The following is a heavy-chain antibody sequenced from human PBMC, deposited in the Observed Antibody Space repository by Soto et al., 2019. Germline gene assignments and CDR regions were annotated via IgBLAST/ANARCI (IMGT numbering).Heavy chain of an antibody. V-gene: IGHV1-18*01. CDR2: ISGYNGDT. J-gene: IGHJ6*02. D-gene: IGHD2-21*01. CDR3: AREGVRPYYYYGMDA. Sequence: QVHLVQSGAEVKKPGASVKVSCKASGYSFTTYGISWVRQAPGQGLEWMGWISGYNGDTNYAQNFQARVTMTTDTSTSTAYVELRSLRSDDTAVYYCAREGVRPYYYYGMDAWGQGTTVTVSS. CDR1: GYSFTTYG.